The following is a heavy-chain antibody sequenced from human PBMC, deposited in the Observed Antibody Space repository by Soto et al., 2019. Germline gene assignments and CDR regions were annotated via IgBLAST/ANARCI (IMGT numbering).Heavy chain of an antibody. CDR3: ARRQPITIVRGGYYGMDV. D-gene: IGHD3-10*01. Sequence: QVQLQQWGAGLLKPSETLSLTCAVYGGSFSGYYWSWIRQPPGKGLEWTGEINHSGSTNYNPSLKTRVTISVDTSKNQFSLKLSSVSASDTAVYYCARRQPITIVRGGYYGMDVWGQGTTVTVSS. CDR2: INHSGST. V-gene: IGHV4-34*01. J-gene: IGHJ6*02. CDR1: GGSFSGYY.